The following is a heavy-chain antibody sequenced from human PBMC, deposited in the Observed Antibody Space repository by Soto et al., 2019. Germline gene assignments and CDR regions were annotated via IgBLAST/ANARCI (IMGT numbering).Heavy chain of an antibody. CDR3: ARINYYYYYMDV. V-gene: IGHV4-31*03. CDR1: DAYISSGGYY. CDR2: IYHSGST. J-gene: IGHJ6*03. Sequence: SETLSLTCHVSDAYISSGGYYWGWLRQHPGKGLEWIGYIYHSGSTYYNPSLKSRASISMDESKNQFSLKLSSVTAADTALYYCARINYYYYYMDVWGKGTTVTVSS.